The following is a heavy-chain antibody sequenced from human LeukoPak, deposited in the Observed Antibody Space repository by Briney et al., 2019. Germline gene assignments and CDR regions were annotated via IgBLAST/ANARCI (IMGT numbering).Heavy chain of an antibody. D-gene: IGHD3-3*01. Sequence: PGGSLRLSCAASGFTFSSYSMNWVRQAPGKGLEWVSSISSSSSYIYYADSVKGRFTISRDNAKNSLYLQMNSLRAEDTAVYYCASSYDFWSGYYGLWGQGTLVTVSS. CDR3: ASSYDFWSGYYGL. CDR2: ISSSSSYI. V-gene: IGHV3-21*01. CDR1: GFTFSSYS. J-gene: IGHJ4*02.